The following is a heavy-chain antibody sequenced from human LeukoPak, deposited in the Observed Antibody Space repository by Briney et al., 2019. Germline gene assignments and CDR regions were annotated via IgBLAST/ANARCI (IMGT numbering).Heavy chain of an antibody. D-gene: IGHD3-22*01. V-gene: IGHV4-4*02. CDR2: MYLSGTT. CDR3: AGLVGRYSSGLYYYYFDY. J-gene: IGHJ4*02. Sequence: PSGTLSLTCTVSGDSINSLDLWSWVRQPPGQGLEWIGEMYLSGTTHSNPSVKSRVTISIDKSKNQFFLNLSSVTAADTAVYHCAGLVGRYSSGLYYYYFDYWGQGTLVTVSS. CDR1: GDSINSLDL.